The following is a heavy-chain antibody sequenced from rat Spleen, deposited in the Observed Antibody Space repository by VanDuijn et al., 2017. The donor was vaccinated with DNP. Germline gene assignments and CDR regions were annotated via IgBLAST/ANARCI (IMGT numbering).Heavy chain of an antibody. J-gene: IGHJ3*01. CDR3: ATGGAGIWFAY. D-gene: IGHD4-2*01. CDR1: GSSIISNY. CDR2: ISYSGST. V-gene: IGHV3-1*01. Sequence: EAQLQESGPGLVKPSQSLSLTCSVTGSSIISNYWAWIRKFPGNKMEWTGYISYSGSTSYNPSLKSRISITRDTSKNQFFLQLNSVTTEDTATYYCATGGAGIWFAYWGQGTLVTVSS.